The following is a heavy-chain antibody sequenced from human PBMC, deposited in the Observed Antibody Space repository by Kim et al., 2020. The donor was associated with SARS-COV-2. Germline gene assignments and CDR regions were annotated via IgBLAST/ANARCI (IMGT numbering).Heavy chain of an antibody. D-gene: IGHD3-10*01. CDR2: IKSKTDGGTT. CDR3: TTEVYGSGSYYNFLYYYYGMDV. Sequence: GGSLRLSCAASGFTFSNAWMSWVRQAPGKGLEWVGRIKSKTDGGTTDYAAPVKGRFTISRDDSKNTLYLQMNSLKTEDTAVYYCTTEVYGSGSYYNFLYYYYGMDVWGQGTTVTVSS. J-gene: IGHJ6*02. CDR1: GFTFSNAW. V-gene: IGHV3-15*01.